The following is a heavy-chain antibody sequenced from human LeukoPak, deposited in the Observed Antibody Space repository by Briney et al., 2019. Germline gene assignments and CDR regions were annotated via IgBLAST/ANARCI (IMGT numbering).Heavy chain of an antibody. CDR3: ARVRLYDYVWGSYRYGKNYFDY. J-gene: IGHJ4*02. D-gene: IGHD3-16*02. V-gene: IGHV4-31*11. CDR2: IYYSGST. Sequence: SETLSLTCAVYGGSFSGYYWSWIRQHPGKGLEWIGYIYYSGSTYYNPSLKSRVTISVDTSKNQFSLKLSSVTAADTAVYYCARVRLYDYVWGSYRYGKNYFDYWGQGTLVTVSS. CDR1: GGSFSGYY.